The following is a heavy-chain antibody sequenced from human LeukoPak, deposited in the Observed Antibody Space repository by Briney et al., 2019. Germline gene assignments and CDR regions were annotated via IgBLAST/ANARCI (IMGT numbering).Heavy chain of an antibody. CDR2: SSSSTI. D-gene: IGHD3-10*01. V-gene: IGHV3-48*01. CDR3: AGGSFYGSGEGLYFDY. CDR1: GFTFSSYS. Sequence: GGSLRLSCAASGFTFSSYSMNWVRQAPGKGLEWVSYSSSSTIYYADSVKGRFTTFRYNAKNSLYLQTNSLRPEGTALYYSAGGSFYGSGEGLYFDYWGQGTLVTVSS. J-gene: IGHJ4*02.